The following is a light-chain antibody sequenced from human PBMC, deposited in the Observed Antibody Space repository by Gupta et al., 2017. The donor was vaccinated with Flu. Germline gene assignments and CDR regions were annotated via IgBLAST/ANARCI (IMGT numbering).Light chain of an antibody. CDR2: AAS. CDR3: QHLNSYLIT. Sequence: DIQLTQSPSFLSASVGDRVTITCRASQGISSFLAWYQQKPGKAPKLLISAASTLQSGVPSRFSGSGSGTEFTLTISSLQSEDFATYYCQHLNSYLITFGQGTRLEIK. CDR1: QGISSF. V-gene: IGKV1-9*01. J-gene: IGKJ5*01.